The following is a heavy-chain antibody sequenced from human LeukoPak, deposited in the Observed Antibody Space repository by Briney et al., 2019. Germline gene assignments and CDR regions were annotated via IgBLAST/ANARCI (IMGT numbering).Heavy chain of an antibody. CDR3: AREIRIDFWSGYDDY. CDR1: GYTFTSYG. V-gene: IGHV1-18*01. D-gene: IGHD3-3*01. J-gene: IGHJ4*02. Sequence: ASVKVSCKASGYTFTSYGISWVRQAPGQGLEWMGWISAYNGNTNYAQKLQGRVTMTTDTSTSTAYMELRSLRSDDTAVYYCAREIRIDFWSGYDDYWGQGTLVTVSS. CDR2: ISAYNGNT.